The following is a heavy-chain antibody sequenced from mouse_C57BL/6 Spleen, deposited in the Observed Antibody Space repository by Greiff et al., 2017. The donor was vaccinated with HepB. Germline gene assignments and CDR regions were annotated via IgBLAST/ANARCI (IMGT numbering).Heavy chain of an antibody. V-gene: IGHV1-50*01. Sequence: QVHVKQSGAELVKPGASVKLSCKASGYTFTSYWMQWVKQRPGQGLEWIGEIDPSDSYTNYNQKFKGKATLTVDTSSSTAYMQLSSLTSEDSAVYYCARRRYYGSSVYAMDYWGQGTSVTVSS. CDR3: ARRRYYGSSVYAMDY. CDR1: GYTFTSYW. D-gene: IGHD1-1*01. CDR2: IDPSDSYT. J-gene: IGHJ4*01.